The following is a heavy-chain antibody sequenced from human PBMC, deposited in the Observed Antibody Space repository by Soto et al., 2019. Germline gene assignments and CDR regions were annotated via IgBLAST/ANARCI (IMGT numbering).Heavy chain of an antibody. D-gene: IGHD6-6*01. J-gene: IGHJ6*02. CDR3: ARAQLIAARYYYYGMDV. Sequence: SVKVSYKASGGTFSSYAISWVRQAPGQGLEWMGGIIPIFGTANYAQKFQGRVTITADKSTSTAYMELSSLRSEDTAVYYCARAQLIAARYYYYGMDVWGQGTTVTVSS. CDR2: IIPIFGTA. CDR1: GGTFSSYA. V-gene: IGHV1-69*06.